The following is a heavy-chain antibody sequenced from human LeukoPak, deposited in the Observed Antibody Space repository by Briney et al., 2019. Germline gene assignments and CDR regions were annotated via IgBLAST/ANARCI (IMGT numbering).Heavy chain of an antibody. Sequence: GGSLRLSCAASGFIFSSYAMHWVRQAPGKGLEWVAVISYDGSNKYYADSVKGRFTISRDNSKNTLYLQMNSLRAEDTAVYYCAKDTFLFQWFGESYYFDYWGQGTLVTVSS. CDR1: GFIFSSYA. CDR2: ISYDGSNK. CDR3: AKDTFLFQWFGESYYFDY. J-gene: IGHJ4*02. D-gene: IGHD3-10*01. V-gene: IGHV3-30*04.